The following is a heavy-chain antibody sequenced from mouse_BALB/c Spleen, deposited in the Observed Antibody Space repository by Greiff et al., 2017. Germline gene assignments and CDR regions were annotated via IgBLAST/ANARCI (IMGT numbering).Heavy chain of an antibody. V-gene: IGHV5-9-4*01. Sequence: VQLKESGGGLVKPGGSLKLSCAASGFTFSSYAMSWVRQSPEKRLEWVAEISSGGSYTYYPDTVTGRFTISRDNAKNTLYLEMSSLRSEDTAMYYCAREDGYDEGGYAMDYWGQGTSVTVSS. CDR1: GFTFSSYA. CDR2: ISSGGSYT. D-gene: IGHD2-2*01. CDR3: AREDGYDEGGYAMDY. J-gene: IGHJ4*01.